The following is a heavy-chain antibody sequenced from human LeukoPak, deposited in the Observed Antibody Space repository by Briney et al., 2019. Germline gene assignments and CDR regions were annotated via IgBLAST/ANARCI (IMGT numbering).Heavy chain of an antibody. J-gene: IGHJ4*02. Sequence: TGGSLRLSCAASRFSFSSYDMHWVRQAPGKGLEWVSYISTSSTTYYADSVKGRFTIFRDNAKNSLYLQMNSLRAEDTAVYYCAREETGDYPRPLDHWGQGTLVTVSS. CDR2: ISTSSTT. V-gene: IGHV3-48*01. D-gene: IGHD7-27*01. CDR3: AREETGDYPRPLDH. CDR1: RFSFSSYD.